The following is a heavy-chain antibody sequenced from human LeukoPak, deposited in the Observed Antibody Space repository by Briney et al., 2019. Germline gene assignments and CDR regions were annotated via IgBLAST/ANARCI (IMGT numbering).Heavy chain of an antibody. Sequence: GGSPRLSCAASGFTFSSYSMNWVRQAPGKGLEWVSSISSSSSYIYYADSVKGRFTISRDNAKNSLYLQMNSLRAEDTAVYYCARGGSDSSGYYHFDYWGQGTLVTVSS. D-gene: IGHD3-22*01. V-gene: IGHV3-21*01. CDR1: GFTFSSYS. CDR2: ISSSSSYI. CDR3: ARGGSDSSGYYHFDY. J-gene: IGHJ4*02.